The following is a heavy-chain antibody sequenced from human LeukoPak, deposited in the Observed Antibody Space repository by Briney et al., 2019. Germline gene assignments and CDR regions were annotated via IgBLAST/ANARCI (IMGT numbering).Heavy chain of an antibody. CDR1: GFTFNTYW. CDR3: ARDPVRRDSY. D-gene: IGHD3-10*01. CDR2: INPDGSQT. J-gene: IGHJ4*02. Sequence: GGSLRLSCAASGFTFNTYWMHWVRQAPGKGLVWVSHINPDGSQTNYADSVTGRFTISRDNAKNTLYLQMNSLRAEDTAVYYCARDPVRRDSYWGQGTLSPSPQ. V-gene: IGHV3-74*01.